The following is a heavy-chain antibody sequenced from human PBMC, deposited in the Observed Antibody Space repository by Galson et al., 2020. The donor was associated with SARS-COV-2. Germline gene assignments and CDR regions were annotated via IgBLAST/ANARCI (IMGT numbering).Heavy chain of an antibody. CDR3: ARSAGIAAAGPAFDY. CDR1: GGSISSSSYY. CDR2: IYYSGST. J-gene: IGHJ4*02. D-gene: IGHD6-13*01. Sequence: SETLSLTCTVSGGSISSSSYYWGWIRQPPGKGLEWIGSIYYSGSTYYNPSLKSRVTITVDTSKNQFSLKLSSVTAADTAVYYCARSAGIAAAGPAFDYWGQGTLVTVSS. V-gene: IGHV4-39*01.